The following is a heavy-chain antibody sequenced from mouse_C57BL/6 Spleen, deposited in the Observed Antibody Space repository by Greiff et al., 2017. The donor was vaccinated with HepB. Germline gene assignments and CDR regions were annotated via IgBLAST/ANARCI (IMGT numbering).Heavy chain of an antibody. Sequence: QVQLQQSGAELARPGASVKLSCKASGYTFTSYGISWVKQRTGQGLEWIGEIYPRSGNTYYNEKFKGKATLTADKSSSTAYMELRSLTSEDSAVYVCARRGGITTVVVNWDFDVWGTGTTVTVAS. J-gene: IGHJ1*03. CDR1: GYTFTSYG. CDR2: IYPRSGNT. V-gene: IGHV1-81*01. CDR3: ARRGGITTVVVNWDFDV. D-gene: IGHD1-1*01.